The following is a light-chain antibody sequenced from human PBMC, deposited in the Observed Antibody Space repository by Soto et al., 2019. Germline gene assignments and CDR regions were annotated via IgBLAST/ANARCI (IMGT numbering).Light chain of an antibody. J-gene: IGKJ4*01. CDR3: QKYNSALGIT. CDR1: QGISNY. CDR2: AAS. Sequence: DIQMTQSPSSLSASVGDRVTITCRASQGISNYLAWYQQKPGKVPKLLIYAASTLQSGVPSRLSGSGSGTDFTLTISSLQPEDVATYYCQKYNSALGITFGGGTKVDIK. V-gene: IGKV1-27*01.